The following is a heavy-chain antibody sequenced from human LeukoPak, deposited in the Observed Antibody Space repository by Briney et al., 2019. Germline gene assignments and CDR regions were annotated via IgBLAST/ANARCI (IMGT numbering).Heavy chain of an antibody. J-gene: IGHJ5*02. D-gene: IGHD4-17*01. CDR2: ITGNHGPT. Sequence: GGSLRLSCAASGFTFSSFAMTWVRQAPGKGLEWVSSITGNHGPTYNTDSVKGRFTISRDNPQNTLYLQMNSLRAEDTAVYYCTKDPNGDYVGAFDPWGQGTLVTVSS. V-gene: IGHV3-23*01. CDR1: GFTFSSFA. CDR3: TKDPNGDYVGAFDP.